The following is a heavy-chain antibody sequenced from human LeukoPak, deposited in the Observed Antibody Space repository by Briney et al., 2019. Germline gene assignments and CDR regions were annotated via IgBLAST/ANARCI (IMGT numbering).Heavy chain of an antibody. Sequence: ASVKVSCKASGGTFSSYAISWVRQAPGQGLEWMGGIIPIFGTANYAQKFQGRVTITADESTSTAYMELSSLRSEDTAVYYCAGDPPLEYYDSSGYYHGGFDYWGQGTLVTVSS. CDR2: IIPIFGTA. V-gene: IGHV1-69*13. CDR1: GGTFSSYA. J-gene: IGHJ4*02. CDR3: AGDPPLEYYDSSGYYHGGFDY. D-gene: IGHD3-22*01.